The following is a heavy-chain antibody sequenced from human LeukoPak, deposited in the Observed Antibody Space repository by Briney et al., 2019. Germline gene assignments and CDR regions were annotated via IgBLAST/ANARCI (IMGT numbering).Heavy chain of an antibody. D-gene: IGHD3-22*01. V-gene: IGHV3-21*01. CDR3: ARDDYYYDSSGYYYV. CDR1: GFTFSSYS. CDR2: ISSSSSYI. Sequence: GGSLRLSCAASGFTFSSYSMNWVRQAPGKGLEWVSSISSSSSYISYADSVKGRFTISRDNAKNSLFLQMNSLRAEDTAVYYCARDDYYYDSSGYYYVWGQGTLVTVSS. J-gene: IGHJ4*02.